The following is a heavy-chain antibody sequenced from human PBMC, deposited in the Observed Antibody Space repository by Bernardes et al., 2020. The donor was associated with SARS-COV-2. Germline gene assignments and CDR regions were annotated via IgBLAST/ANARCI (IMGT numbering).Heavy chain of an antibody. D-gene: IGHD3-10*01. V-gene: IGHV3-21*01. CDR3: VRHYSSSGLDYIYGLDV. Sequence: GGSLRLSCAASGYTFSTYSMNWVRQTPGKGLEWVSSISSTSSYIYYADSVKGRFTISRDDARESLYLQMNTLRVEDTAVYYCVRHYSSSGLDYIYGLDVWGQGTTVTVSS. CDR2: ISSTSSYI. CDR1: GYTFSTYS. J-gene: IGHJ6*02.